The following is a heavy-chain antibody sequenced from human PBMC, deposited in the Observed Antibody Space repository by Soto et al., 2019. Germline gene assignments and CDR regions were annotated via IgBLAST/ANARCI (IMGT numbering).Heavy chain of an antibody. CDR2: IYHSGST. J-gene: IGHJ4*02. D-gene: IGHD6-19*01. V-gene: IGHV4-30-2*01. CDR1: GGSISSGGYS. Sequence: SETLSLSCAVSGGSISSGGYSWSWIRQPPGKGLEWIGYIYHSGSTYYNPSLKSRVTISVDRSKNQFSLKLSSVTAADTAVYYCARAAGLGAVAADYWGQGTLVT. CDR3: ARAAGLGAVAADY.